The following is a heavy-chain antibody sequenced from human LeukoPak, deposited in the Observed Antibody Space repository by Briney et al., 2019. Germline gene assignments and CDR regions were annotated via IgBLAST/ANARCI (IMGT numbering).Heavy chain of an antibody. CDR2: IYYGGTT. J-gene: IGHJ4*02. CDR3: ARRGLAVAAH. V-gene: IGHV4-39*01. Sequence: PSETLSLTCTVSDVSISSSNYYWAWIRQPPGKGLEWIGSIYYGGTTYYSPSLKSRVTISADSSKNQFSLRLTSVTAADTAVHYCARRGLAVAAHWGQGSLVTVSS. CDR1: DVSISSSNYY. D-gene: IGHD6-19*01.